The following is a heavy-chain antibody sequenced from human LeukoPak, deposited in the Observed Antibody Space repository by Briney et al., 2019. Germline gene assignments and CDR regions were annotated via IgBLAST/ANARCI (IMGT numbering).Heavy chain of an antibody. J-gene: IGHJ3*02. D-gene: IGHD3-22*01. CDR3: ARDQAYATSGYRPWAFDI. V-gene: IGHV1-18*04. Sequence: GASVKVSCKASGYTFSSYGISWVRQAPGQGLEWMGWINTYNGNTNYAQKLQGRVSMTTDTSTSTAYMELRSLRSDDTAVYYCARDQAYATSGYRPWAFDIWGQGTMVTVSS. CDR1: GYTFSSYG. CDR2: INTYNGNT.